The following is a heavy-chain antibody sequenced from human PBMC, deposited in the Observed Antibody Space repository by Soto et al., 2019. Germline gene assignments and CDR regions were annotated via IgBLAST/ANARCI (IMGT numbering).Heavy chain of an antibody. CDR2: TYYRSRWYI. J-gene: IGHJ6*02. CDR3: ARSEEDSDYYYYGMDV. Sequence: PSQTLSLTCVGSGDTVSSNSVAWNWVRQSPSRGLEWLGRTYYRSRWYIDYAVSVRSRIDINADTSKNQVSLQLNSVTPEDTAVYYCARSEEDSDYYYYGMDVWGQGTTVTVSS. D-gene: IGHD2-15*01. V-gene: IGHV6-1*01. CDR1: GDTVSSNSVA.